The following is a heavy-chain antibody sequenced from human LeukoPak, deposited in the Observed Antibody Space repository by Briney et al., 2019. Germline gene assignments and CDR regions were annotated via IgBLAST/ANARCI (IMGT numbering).Heavy chain of an antibody. J-gene: IGHJ5*02. V-gene: IGHV3-53*01. CDR1: GFTVSSNY. D-gene: IGHD2-2*01. Sequence: GGSLRLSCAASGFTVSSNYMSWVRQAPGKGLEWVSVIYSGGSTYYADSVKGRFTISRDNSKNTLYLQMNSLRAEDTAVYYCAKDSGEYQQLRPPHWFDPWGQGTLVTVSS. CDR2: IYSGGST. CDR3: AKDSGEYQQLRPPHWFDP.